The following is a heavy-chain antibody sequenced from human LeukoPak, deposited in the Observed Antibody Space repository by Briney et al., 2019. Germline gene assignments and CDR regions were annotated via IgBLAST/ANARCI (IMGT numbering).Heavy chain of an antibody. CDR2: ISYDGSNK. V-gene: IGHV3-30*03. CDR3: AREYYDSSGYYGKLDY. CDR1: GFTFSSYG. Sequence: GGSLRLSCAASGFTFSSYGMHWVRQAPGKGLEWVAVISYDGSNKYYADSVKGRFTISRDNSKNTLYLQMNGLRAEDTAVYYCAREYYDSSGYYGKLDYWGQGTLVTVSS. D-gene: IGHD3-22*01. J-gene: IGHJ4*02.